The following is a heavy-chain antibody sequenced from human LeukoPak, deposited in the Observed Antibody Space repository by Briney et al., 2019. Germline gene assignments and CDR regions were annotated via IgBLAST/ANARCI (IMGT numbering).Heavy chain of an antibody. D-gene: IGHD3-16*01. CDR2: INPSGGST. V-gene: IGHV1-46*01. CDR1: GYTFTSYY. Sequence: ASVTVSFTASGYTFTSYYMHWVRQAPGQGLEWVGIINPSGGSTSYAQKFQGRVTMTRDMSTSTVYMELSRLRAEDTAVYYCAGARARGRPPPLGYWGQGTLVTVSA. J-gene: IGHJ4*02. CDR3: AGARARGRPPPLGY.